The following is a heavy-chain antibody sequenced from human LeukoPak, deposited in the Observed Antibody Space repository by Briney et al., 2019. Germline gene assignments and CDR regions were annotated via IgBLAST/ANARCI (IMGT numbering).Heavy chain of an antibody. V-gene: IGHV1-24*01. CDR2: FDPEDGET. CDR1: GYTLTELS. Sequence: ASVKVSCKVSGYTLTELSMYWVRQAPGKGLEWMGGFDPEDGETIYAQKFQGRVTMTEDTSTDTAYMELSSLRSEDTAVYYCARDVSPHFVVVPVANGAHAFDIWGQGTMVTVSS. CDR3: ARDVSPHFVVVPVANGAHAFDI. J-gene: IGHJ3*02. D-gene: IGHD2-2*01.